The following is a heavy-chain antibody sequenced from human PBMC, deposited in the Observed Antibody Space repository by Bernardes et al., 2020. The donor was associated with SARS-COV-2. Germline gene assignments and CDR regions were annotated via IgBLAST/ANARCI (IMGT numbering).Heavy chain of an antibody. J-gene: IGHJ4*02. CDR2: ITGSGDII. D-gene: IGHD1-26*01. V-gene: IGHV3-23*01. CDR3: TKLIVAWDVALDY. Sequence: GGSLRLSCAASGFTFSNYGMSWVRQAPGKGLEWVSAITGSGDIIHYADSVKGRFTVSRDNSKNTLYLQMNSLRAEDTAKYYCTKLIVAWDVALDYWGQGTLVTVSS. CDR1: GFTFSNYG.